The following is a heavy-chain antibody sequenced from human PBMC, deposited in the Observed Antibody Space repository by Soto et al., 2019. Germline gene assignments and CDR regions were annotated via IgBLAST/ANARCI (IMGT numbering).Heavy chain of an antibody. V-gene: IGHV3-21*01. CDR1: GFTFSSYS. D-gene: IGHD2-15*01. CDR2: ISSSSSYI. Sequence: GGSLRLSCAASGFTFSSYSMNWVRQGPGKGLEWVSSISSSSSYIYYADSVKGRFTISRDNAKNSLYLQMNSLRAEDTAVYYCAVWPVCSGGSCYPSEYWGQGALVTVSS. CDR3: AVWPVCSGGSCYPSEY. J-gene: IGHJ4*02.